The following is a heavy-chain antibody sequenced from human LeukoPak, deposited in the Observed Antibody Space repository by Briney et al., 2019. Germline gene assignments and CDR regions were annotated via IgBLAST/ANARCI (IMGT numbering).Heavy chain of an antibody. CDR1: GFTFSSCG. CDR2: ISYDGSNK. J-gene: IGHJ5*02. Sequence: GRSLRLSCAASGFTFSSCGMHWVRQAPGKGLEWVAVISYDGSNKYYADSVKGRFTISRDNSKNTLYLQMNSLRAEDTAVYYCAKEKQQLFFRNWFDPWGQGTLVTVSS. D-gene: IGHD6-13*01. CDR3: AKEKQQLFFRNWFDP. V-gene: IGHV3-30*18.